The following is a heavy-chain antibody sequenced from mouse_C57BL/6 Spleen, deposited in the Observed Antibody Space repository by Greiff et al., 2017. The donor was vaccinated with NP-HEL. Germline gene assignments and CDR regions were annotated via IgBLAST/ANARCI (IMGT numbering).Heavy chain of an antibody. J-gene: IGHJ4*01. V-gene: IGHV1-42*01. CDR2: INPSTGGT. D-gene: IGHD4-1*01. Sequence: VQLQQSGPELVKPGASVKISCKASGYSFTGYYMNWVKQSPEKSLEWIGEINPSTGGTTYNQKFKAKATLTVDKSSSTAYMQLKSLTSEDSAVYYCARYGTEAMDYWGQGTSVTVSS. CDR3: ARYGTEAMDY. CDR1: GYSFTGYY.